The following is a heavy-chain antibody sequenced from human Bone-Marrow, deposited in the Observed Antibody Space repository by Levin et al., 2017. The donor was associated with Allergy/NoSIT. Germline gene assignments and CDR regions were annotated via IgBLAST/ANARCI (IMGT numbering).Heavy chain of an antibody. D-gene: IGHD2-15*01. Sequence: GGSLRLSCVTSGFTFSSYDMHWVRQTRGKGLEWVSAIGTGGETYYPGSVKGRFTISRENARNSLYLQIDSLHVADTGVYYCSRVFLGYCSGRICSPYLDVWGQGTTVTVSS. J-gene: IGHJ6*02. CDR1: GFTFSSYD. CDR3: SRVFLGYCSGRICSPYLDV. V-gene: IGHV3-13*01. CDR2: IGTGGET.